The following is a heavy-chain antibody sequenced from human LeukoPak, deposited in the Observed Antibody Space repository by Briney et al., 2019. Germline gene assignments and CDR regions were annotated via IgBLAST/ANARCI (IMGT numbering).Heavy chain of an antibody. Sequence: GRSLRLSCAASGFTLSSFTMHWVRHNPGKGLEWVAVISYDESQKWYADSVKGRFTISRDISKNTLYLEMNSLRAEDTAVYYCHKWLTSFDIWGQGTMVTVSS. CDR2: ISYDESQK. CDR1: GFTLSSFT. J-gene: IGHJ3*02. CDR3: HKWLTSFDI. D-gene: IGHD3-22*01. V-gene: IGHV3-30-3*01.